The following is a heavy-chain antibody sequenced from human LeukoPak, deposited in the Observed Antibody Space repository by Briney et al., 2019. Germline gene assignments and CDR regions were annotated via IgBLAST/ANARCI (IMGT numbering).Heavy chain of an antibody. V-gene: IGHV1-8*01. CDR1: GYTFTSYD. CDR2: MNPNSGNT. Sequence: GASVKVSCKASGYTFTSYDINWVRQATGQGLEWMGWMNPNSGNTGYAQKFQGRVTMTRNTSISTAYMELSSLRSEDTAVYYCARAARYCSGGSCYLRYYMDVWGKGTTVTVSS. J-gene: IGHJ6*03. D-gene: IGHD2-15*01. CDR3: ARAARYCSGGSCYLRYYMDV.